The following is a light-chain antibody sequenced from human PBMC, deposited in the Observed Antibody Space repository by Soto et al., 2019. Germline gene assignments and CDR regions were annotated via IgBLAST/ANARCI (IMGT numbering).Light chain of an antibody. CDR3: QTWGSGIVV. CDR1: SGHSNYA. V-gene: IGLV4-69*01. Sequence: QSVLTQSPSASASLGASVKLTCTLSSGHSNYAIAWHQQQSEKGPRYLMNLNNDGSHSKGDGIPDRFSGSSSGAERYLTISSLQSEDEADYYCQTWGSGIVVFGGGTELTVL. J-gene: IGLJ2*01. CDR2: LNNDGSH.